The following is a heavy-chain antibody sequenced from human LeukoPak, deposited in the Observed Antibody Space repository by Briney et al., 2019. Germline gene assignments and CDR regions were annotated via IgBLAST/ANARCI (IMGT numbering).Heavy chain of an antibody. V-gene: IGHV3-74*01. D-gene: IGHD2-21*01. CDR3: ARAPVGDSSVDY. CDR2: INSDGSST. Sequence: PGGSLRLSCAASGFTFSSYWMHWVRQAPGKGLVWVSRINSDGSSTSYADSVKGRFTISRDNAENTLYLQMNSLRAEDTAVYYCARAPVGDSSVDYWGQGTLVTVSS. CDR1: GFTFSSYW. J-gene: IGHJ4*02.